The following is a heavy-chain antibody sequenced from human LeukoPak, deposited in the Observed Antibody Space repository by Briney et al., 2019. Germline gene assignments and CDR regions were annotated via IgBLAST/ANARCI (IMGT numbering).Heavy chain of an antibody. V-gene: IGHV1-2*06. CDR1: GYTFTGYY. J-gene: IGHJ6*02. Sequence: ASVKVSCKASGYTFTGYYMHWVRQAPGQGLEWMGRINPNRGGTNYAQKFQGRVTMTRDTSISTAYMELRSLRSDDTAVYYCARDGGVLLWFGESARNYGMDVWGQGTTVTVSS. CDR3: ARDGGVLLWFGESARNYGMDV. CDR2: INPNRGGT. D-gene: IGHD3-10*01.